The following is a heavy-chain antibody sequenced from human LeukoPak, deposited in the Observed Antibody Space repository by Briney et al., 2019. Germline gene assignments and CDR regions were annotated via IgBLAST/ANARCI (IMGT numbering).Heavy chain of an antibody. J-gene: IGHJ4*02. D-gene: IGHD2-15*01. Sequence: SETLSLTCTVSGGSISSYYWSWIRQPPGKGLEWIGYIYYSGSTNYNPSLKSRVTISVDTSKNQFSLKLSSVTAADTAMYYCASKVAYCSGGSCYRYFDYWGQGTLVTVSS. CDR2: IYYSGST. V-gene: IGHV4-59*08. CDR3: ASKVAYCSGGSCYRYFDY. CDR1: GGSISSYY.